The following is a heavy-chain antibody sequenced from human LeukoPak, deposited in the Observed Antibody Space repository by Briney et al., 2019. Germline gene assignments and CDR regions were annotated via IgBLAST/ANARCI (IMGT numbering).Heavy chain of an antibody. J-gene: IGHJ5*02. CDR2: IYSGGST. CDR1: GFTVSSNY. V-gene: IGHV3-53*04. D-gene: IGHD3-10*01. CDR3: ARTVTMVRGVIAEYNWFDP. Sequence: GGSLRLSCAASGFTVSSNYMSWVRQAPGKGLEWVSVIYSGGSTYYADSVKGRFTISRHNSKNTLYLQMNSLRAEDTAAYYCARTVTMVRGVIAEYNWFDPWGQGTLVTVSS.